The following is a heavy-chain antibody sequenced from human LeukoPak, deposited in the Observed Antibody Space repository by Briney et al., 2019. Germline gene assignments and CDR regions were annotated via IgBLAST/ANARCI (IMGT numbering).Heavy chain of an antibody. CDR1: GFTVSSNY. D-gene: IGHD2-15*01. CDR2: IYSGGST. V-gene: IGHV3-53*04. CDR3: ARVKYCSGGSCSGFDY. J-gene: IGHJ4*02. Sequence: GGSLRHSCAASGFTVSSNYMSWVRQAPGKGLEWVSVIYSGGSTYYADSVKGRFTISRHNSKNTLYLQMNSLRAEDTAVYYCARVKYCSGGSCSGFDYWGQGTLVTVSS.